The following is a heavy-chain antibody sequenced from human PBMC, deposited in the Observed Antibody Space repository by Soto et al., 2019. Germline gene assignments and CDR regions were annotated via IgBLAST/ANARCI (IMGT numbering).Heavy chain of an antibody. CDR2: IYYSGST. CDR1: GGSISSYY. CDR3: ARESPMYYYGSGSYYTTFDY. D-gene: IGHD3-10*01. Sequence: QVQLQESGPGLVKPSETLSLTCTVSGGSISSYYWSWIRQPPGKGLEWIGYIYYSGSTNYNPSLTSRVTISVDTSKNQFSLKLSSVTAADTAVYYCARESPMYYYGSGSYYTTFDYWGQGTLVTVSS. V-gene: IGHV4-59*08. J-gene: IGHJ4*02.